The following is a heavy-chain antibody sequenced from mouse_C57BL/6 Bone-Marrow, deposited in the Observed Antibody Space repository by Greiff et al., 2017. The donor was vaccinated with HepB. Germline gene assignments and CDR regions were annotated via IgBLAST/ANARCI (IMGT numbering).Heavy chain of an antibody. CDR1: GYTFTNYW. D-gene: IGHD4-1*01. V-gene: IGHV1-63*01. CDR3: ARSWDYWYFDV. J-gene: IGHJ1*03. CDR2: IYPGGGYT. Sequence: VQLQQSGAELVRPGTSVKMSCKASGYTFTNYWIGWAKQRPGHGLEWIGDIYPGGGYTNYNEKFKGKATLTADKSSSTAYMQFSSLTSEDSAIYYCARSWDYWYFDVWGTGTTVTVSS.